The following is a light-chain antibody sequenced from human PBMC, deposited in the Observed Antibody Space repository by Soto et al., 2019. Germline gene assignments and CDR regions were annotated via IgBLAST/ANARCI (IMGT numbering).Light chain of an antibody. CDR3: QSYDSSLSGVV. V-gene: IGLV1-40*01. Sequence: SVLTQPPSVSGAPGQRVTLSCTGSISNIGAGYGVHWYQQLPGRAPKLLVYDNTKRHSGVSDRFSGSKSGTSASLAITRLQADDEADYYCQSYDSSLSGVVFGGGTKLTVL. CDR2: DNT. J-gene: IGLJ2*01. CDR1: ISNIGAGYG.